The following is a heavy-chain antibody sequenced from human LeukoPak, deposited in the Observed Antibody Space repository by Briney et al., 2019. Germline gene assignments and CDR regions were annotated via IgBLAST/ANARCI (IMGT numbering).Heavy chain of an antibody. CDR3: AREVYSPYYFDY. D-gene: IGHD6-13*01. CDR2: IYYSGST. V-gene: IGHV4-59*01. CDR1: GGSISSYY. J-gene: IGHJ4*02. Sequence: SETLSLTCTVSGGSISSYYWSWIRQPPGKGLEWIGYIYYSGSTNYNPSLKSRVTISVDTSKNQFSLKLSSVTAADTAVYYCAREVYSPYYFDYLGQGTLVTVSS.